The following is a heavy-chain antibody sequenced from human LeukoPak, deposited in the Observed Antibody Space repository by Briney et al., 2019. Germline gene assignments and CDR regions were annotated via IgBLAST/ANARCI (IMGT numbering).Heavy chain of an antibody. Sequence: GGSLRLSCAASRFTFSSYSMNWVRQAPGKGLEWVSSISSSSSYIYYADSVKGRFTISRDNAKNSLYLQMNSLRAEDTAVYYCARDPGIVGATKSIDYWGQGTLVTVSS. CDR1: RFTFSSYS. D-gene: IGHD1-26*01. CDR2: ISSSSSYI. CDR3: ARDPGIVGATKSIDY. J-gene: IGHJ4*02. V-gene: IGHV3-21*01.